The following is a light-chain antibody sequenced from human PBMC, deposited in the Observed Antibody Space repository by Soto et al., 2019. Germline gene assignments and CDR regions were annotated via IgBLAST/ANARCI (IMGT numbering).Light chain of an antibody. J-gene: IGKJ5*01. CDR3: QQSYTPIT. V-gene: IGKV3D-20*02. CDR1: QSVTSSY. CDR2: GAS. Sequence: EIVMTQSPATLSVSPGERATLSCRASQSVTSSYLAWYQQKLGQAPRLLIYGASTRATGIPDRFSGSGSGTDFTLTISRLEPEDFATYYCQQSYTPITFGQGTRLEIK.